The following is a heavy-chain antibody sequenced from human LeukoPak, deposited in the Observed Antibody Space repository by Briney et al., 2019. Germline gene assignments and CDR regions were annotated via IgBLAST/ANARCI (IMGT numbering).Heavy chain of an antibody. D-gene: IGHD6-19*01. Sequence: GESLKISCKASGYSFTSHWIGWVRQMPGKGLEWMGIIYPGDSDTRYSPSFQGQVTISADESISTAYLQWSTLQAPDTAMYYCARGDNSGWYFDYWGQGTLVTVSS. CDR1: GYSFTSHW. V-gene: IGHV5-51*01. CDR3: ARGDNSGWYFDY. J-gene: IGHJ4*02. CDR2: IYPGDSDT.